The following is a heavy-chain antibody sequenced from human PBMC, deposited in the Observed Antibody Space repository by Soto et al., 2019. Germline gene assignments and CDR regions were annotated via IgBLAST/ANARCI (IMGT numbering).Heavy chain of an antibody. J-gene: IGHJ5*02. V-gene: IGHV4-39*01. CDR2: IYYSGST. CDR1: GGSISSSSYY. CDR3: ARQGREGWFDP. Sequence: SETLSLTCTVSGGSISSSSYYWGWIRQPPGKGLEWIGSIYYSGSTYYNPSLKSRVTISVDTSKNQFSLKLSSVTAADTAVYYCARQGREGWFDPWGQGTLVTV.